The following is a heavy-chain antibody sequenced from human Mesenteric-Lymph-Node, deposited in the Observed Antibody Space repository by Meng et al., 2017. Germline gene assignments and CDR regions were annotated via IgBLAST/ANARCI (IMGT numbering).Heavy chain of an antibody. D-gene: IGHD3-10*01. CDR3: ARGTPGRSYSDY. Sequence: QVPLLQSGPGVIKPGASLRVSCKASGYTFGSYGICWVRQAPGQGLEWMGWFVNYVDTYPAPKFQGRVTMTTDTHTSTAFMELRSLRSDDTAVYYCARGTPGRSYSDYWGQGTLVTVSS. V-gene: IGHV1-18*01. CDR1: GYTFGSYG. J-gene: IGHJ4*02. CDR2: FVNYVDT.